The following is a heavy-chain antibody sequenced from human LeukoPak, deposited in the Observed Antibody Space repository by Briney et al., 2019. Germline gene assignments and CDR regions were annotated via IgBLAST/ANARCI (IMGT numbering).Heavy chain of an antibody. Sequence: PSETLSLTCAVYGGSFSGYYWSWIRLPPGKGPEWIGEINHSGSTNYNPSLKSRVTISVDTSKNQFSLKLSSVTAADTAVYYCARGPDYDFWSADYYYGMDVWGQGTTVTVSS. CDR1: GGSFSGYY. D-gene: IGHD3-3*01. V-gene: IGHV4-34*01. CDR3: ARGPDYDFWSADYYYGMDV. J-gene: IGHJ6*02. CDR2: INHSGST.